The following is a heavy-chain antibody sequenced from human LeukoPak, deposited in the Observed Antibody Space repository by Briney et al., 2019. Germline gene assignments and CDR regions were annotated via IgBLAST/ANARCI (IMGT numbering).Heavy chain of an antibody. CDR1: GFTFSSYA. D-gene: IGHD1-26*01. J-gene: IGHJ4*02. CDR2: ISGSGGST. Sequence: GGSLRLSCAASGFTFSSYAMSWVRQAPGKGLEWVSAISGSGGSTYYADSVKGRFTISRDNSKNTLYLQMNSLRAEDTAVYYCAKAQLELLRLLRFDYWGQGTLVTVSS. V-gene: IGHV3-23*01. CDR3: AKAQLELLRLLRFDY.